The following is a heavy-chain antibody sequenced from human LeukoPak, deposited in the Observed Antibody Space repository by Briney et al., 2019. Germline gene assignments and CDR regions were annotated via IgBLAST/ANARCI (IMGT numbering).Heavy chain of an antibody. V-gene: IGHV4-39*07. CDR1: GGSISSYY. Sequence: TSETLSLTCTVSGGSISSYYWGWIRQPPGKGLEWIGSIYYSGSTYYNPSLKSRVTISVDTSKNQFSLKLSSVTAADTAVYYCARDAAGTCWFDPWGQGTLVTVSS. J-gene: IGHJ5*02. D-gene: IGHD6-13*01. CDR3: ARDAAGTCWFDP. CDR2: IYYSGST.